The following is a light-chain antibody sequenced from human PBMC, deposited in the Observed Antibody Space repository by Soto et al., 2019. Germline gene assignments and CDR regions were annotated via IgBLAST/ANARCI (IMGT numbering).Light chain of an antibody. CDR1: QGINSH. Sequence: DIQLTQSPSFLSASVVDRVTVTFLASQGINSHLAWYQQKPGKAPKLLIYTASTLQSGVPSRFSGSGSGTDFTLTISSLQPEDFATYYCLQDYNYPWKCGQGTKGDIK. CDR3: LQDYNYPWK. CDR2: TAS. V-gene: IGKV1-9*01. J-gene: IGKJ1*01.